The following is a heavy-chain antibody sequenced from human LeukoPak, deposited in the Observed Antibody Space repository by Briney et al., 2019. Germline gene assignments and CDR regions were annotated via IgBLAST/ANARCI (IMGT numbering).Heavy chain of an antibody. CDR3: AKDYYESSTYLDY. CDR1: GFTFDIYA. D-gene: IGHD3-22*01. Sequence: GGSLRLSCTASGFTFDIYAMAWVRQAPGKGLEWLSGVSGSGDGTYYADSVKGRFTISRDNSKNTLYLQMNSLRAEDTAVYYCAKDYYESSTYLDYWGQGTLVSVSS. V-gene: IGHV3-23*01. CDR2: VSGSGDGT. J-gene: IGHJ4*02.